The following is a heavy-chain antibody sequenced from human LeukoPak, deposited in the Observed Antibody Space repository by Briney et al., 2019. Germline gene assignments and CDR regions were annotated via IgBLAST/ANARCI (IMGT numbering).Heavy chain of an antibody. CDR3: ARDLGSYSTFDY. V-gene: IGHV1-2*02. J-gene: IGHJ4*02. CDR1: GYTFTGYY. D-gene: IGHD1-26*01. Sequence: GESLTLSCAASGYTFTGYYMHWVRQAPGQGLEWMGWINPNSGGTNYAQKFQGRVTMTRDTSISTAYMELSRLRSDDTAVYYCARDLGSYSTFDYWGQGTLVTVSS. CDR2: INPNSGGT.